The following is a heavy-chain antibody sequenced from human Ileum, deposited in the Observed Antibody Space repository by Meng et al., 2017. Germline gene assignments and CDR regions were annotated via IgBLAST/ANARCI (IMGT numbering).Heavy chain of an antibody. CDR1: GTV. CDR2: IFQSGRT. D-gene: IGHD3-22*01. CDR3: ATSNDRDVYYLGY. Sequence: VLVKGSVPRLVKPSGSLSLVCGGAGTVWSWVRQPPGKGLEWIGEIFQSGRTNYNPSLKSRVTISIDKSKSQISLQLSAVTAADTAVYSCATSNDRDVYYLGYWGQGTLVTVSS. V-gene: IGHV4-4*02. J-gene: IGHJ4*02.